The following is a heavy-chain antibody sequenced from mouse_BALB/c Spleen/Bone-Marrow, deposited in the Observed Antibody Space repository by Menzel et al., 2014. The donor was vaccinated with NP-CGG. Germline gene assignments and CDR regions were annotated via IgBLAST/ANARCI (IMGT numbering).Heavy chain of an antibody. J-gene: IGHJ2*01. Sequence: VNQVESGAELVRPGSSVKISCKASGYAISSYWMNWVKQRPGQGLEWIGQIYPGDGDTNYNGKFKGKATLTADKSSSTAYMQISSLTSEDSAVYFCARGRGWYLDYWGQGTTLTVSS. CDR1: GYAISSYW. CDR3: ARGRGWYLDY. CDR2: IYPGDGDT. D-gene: IGHD2-3*01. V-gene: IGHV1-80*01.